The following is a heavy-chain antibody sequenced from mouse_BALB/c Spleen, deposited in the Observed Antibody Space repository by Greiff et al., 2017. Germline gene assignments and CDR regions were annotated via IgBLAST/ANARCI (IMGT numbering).Heavy chain of an antibody. CDR3: ARPNYGYDEESYAMDY. Sequence: EVKLMESGGGLVQPGGSLKLSCAASGFTFSSYTMSWVRQTPEKRLEWVAYISNGGGSTYYPDTVKGRFTISRDNAKNTLYLQMSSLKSEDTAMYYCARPNYGYDEESYAMDYWGQGASVTVST. V-gene: IGHV5-12-2*01. CDR1: GFTFSSYT. D-gene: IGHD2-2*01. CDR2: ISNGGGST. J-gene: IGHJ4*01.